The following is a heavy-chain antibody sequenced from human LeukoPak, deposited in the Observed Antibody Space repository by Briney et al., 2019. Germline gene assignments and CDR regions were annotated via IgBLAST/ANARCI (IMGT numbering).Heavy chain of an antibody. J-gene: IGHJ6*03. CDR1: GGSISSGSYY. CDR2: SDISGST. V-gene: IGHV4-61*02. Sequence: PSETLSLTCTVSGGSISSGSYYWSWIRQPAGKGLEWIGRSDISGSTNYNPSLKSRVTISVDTSKNQFSLKLSSVTAADTAVYYCASEVIAVAAALGFDYYYYMDVWGKGTTVTVSS. D-gene: IGHD6-19*01. CDR3: ASEVIAVAAALGFDYYYYMDV.